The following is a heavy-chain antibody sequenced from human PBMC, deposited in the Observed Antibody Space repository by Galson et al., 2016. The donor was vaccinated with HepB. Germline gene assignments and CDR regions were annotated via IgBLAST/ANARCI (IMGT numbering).Heavy chain of an antibody. J-gene: IGHJ4*02. V-gene: IGHV3-15*01. D-gene: IGHD2-15*01. CDR2: IKRKTDGGTT. Sequence: SLRLSCAASGITFSNAYMGWVRQAPGKGLEWVGRIKRKTDGGTTYYAAPVKGRFTISRDDSKNTLYLQMNSLNTEDTAVYYCTTGSCSGVGCHSFNYWGQGTLVTVSS. CDR3: TTGSCSGVGCHSFNY. CDR1: GITFSNAY.